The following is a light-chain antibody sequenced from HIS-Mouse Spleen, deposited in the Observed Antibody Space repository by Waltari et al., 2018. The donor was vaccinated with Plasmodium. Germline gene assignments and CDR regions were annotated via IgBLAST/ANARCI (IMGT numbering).Light chain of an antibody. V-gene: IGLV3-27*01. CDR3: YSAADNNWV. CDR2: KDS. CDR1: VLAKKS. Sequence: SYELTQPSSVSVSPGQTARITCSGEVLAKKSARWFQQKPGQAPVLVIYKDSERPSGIPERFSGSSSGTTVTLTISGAQVEDEADYYCYSAADNNWVFGGGTKLTVL. J-gene: IGLJ3*02.